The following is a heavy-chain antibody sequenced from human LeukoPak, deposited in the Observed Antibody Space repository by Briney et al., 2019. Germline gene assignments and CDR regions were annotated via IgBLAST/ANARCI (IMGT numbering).Heavy chain of an antibody. CDR3: ARGGSDILTQQYY. D-gene: IGHD3-9*01. V-gene: IGHV3-21*01. CDR1: RFTLSGYS. Sequence: KAGGSLRLSCAASRFTLSGYSMNWVRQAPGKGLEWVSSISSSSRYIYYADSVKGRFTISRDNAKNSLYLQMNSLRAEDTAVYYCARGGSDILTQQYYWGQGTLVTVSS. J-gene: IGHJ4*02. CDR2: ISSSSRYI.